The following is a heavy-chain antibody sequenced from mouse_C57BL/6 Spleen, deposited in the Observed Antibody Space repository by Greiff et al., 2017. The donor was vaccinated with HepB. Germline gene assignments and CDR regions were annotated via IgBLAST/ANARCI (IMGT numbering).Heavy chain of an antibody. V-gene: IGHV14-3*01. J-gene: IGHJ2*01. CDR1: GFNIKNTY. Sequence: VHVKQSVAELVRPGASVKLSCTASGFNIKNTYMHWVKQRPEQGLEWIGRIDPANGNTKYAPKFQGKATITADTSSNTDYLQLSSLTSEDTAIYYCARRGYGSSWENYFVYWGRGTTLTVSS. D-gene: IGHD1-1*01. CDR3: ARRGYGSSWENYFVY. CDR2: IDPANGNT.